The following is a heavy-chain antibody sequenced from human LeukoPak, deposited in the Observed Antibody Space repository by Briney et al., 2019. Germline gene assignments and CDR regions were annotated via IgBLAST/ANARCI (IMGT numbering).Heavy chain of an antibody. D-gene: IGHD5-24*01. J-gene: IGHJ4*02. CDR3: ARWIRSRDAYHFDY. CDR2: INHSGST. Sequence: PSETLSLTCTVSGGSISSGSYYWSWIRQPPGKGLEWIGEINHSGSTNYNPSLKSRVTISVDTSKNQFSLKLSSVTAADTAVYYCARWIRSRDAYHFDYWGRGTLVTVSS. V-gene: IGHV4-39*07. CDR1: GGSISSGSYY.